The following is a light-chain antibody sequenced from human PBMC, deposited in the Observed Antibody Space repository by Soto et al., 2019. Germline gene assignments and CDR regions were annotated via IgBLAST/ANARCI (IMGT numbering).Light chain of an antibody. J-gene: IGKJ2*01. CDR1: QSVSSNY. V-gene: IGKV3-20*01. Sequence: EIVLTQSPGTLSLSPGERVTLSCRASQSVSSNYLAWYQQKPGQAPRLLIYGASSRATDIPDRFSGSGSGTDFTLTISRLEPEDCAVYFCQQYDSSPYTFGQGTKLEIK. CDR3: QQYDSSPYT. CDR2: GAS.